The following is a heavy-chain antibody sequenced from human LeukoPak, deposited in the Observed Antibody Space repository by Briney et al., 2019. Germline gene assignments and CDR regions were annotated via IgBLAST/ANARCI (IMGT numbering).Heavy chain of an antibody. V-gene: IGHV4-39*01. CDR3: ARLAITMVRGVIIKKTFDY. Sequence: KSTETLSLTCTVSGGSISSSSYYWGWIRQPPGKGLEWIGSIYYSGSTYYNPSLKSRVTISVDTSKNQFSLKLSSVTAADTAVYYCARLAITMVRGVIIKKTFDYWGQGTLVTVSS. J-gene: IGHJ4*02. CDR1: GGSISSSSYY. D-gene: IGHD3-10*01. CDR2: IYYSGST.